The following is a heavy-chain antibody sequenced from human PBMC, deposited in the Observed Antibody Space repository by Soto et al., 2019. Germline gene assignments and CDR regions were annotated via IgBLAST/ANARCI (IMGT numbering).Heavy chain of an antibody. D-gene: IGHD4-17*01. V-gene: IGHV3-66*01. J-gene: IGHJ4*02. Sequence: EVQLVESGGGLVQPGGSLRLSCAVSGFTVSSNYMSWVRQAPGKGLEWVSVIYSGGSTYYADSVKGRFTISRDNSKNTPYLQRISLRAEATAVYSGARAGIRSPRSYWGQGTLVTVSS. CDR1: GFTVSSNY. CDR2: IYSGGST. CDR3: ARAGIRSPRSY.